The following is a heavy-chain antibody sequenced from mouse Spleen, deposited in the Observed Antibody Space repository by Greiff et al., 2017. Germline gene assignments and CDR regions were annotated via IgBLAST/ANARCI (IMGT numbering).Heavy chain of an antibody. J-gene: IGHJ4*01. Sequence: EVQLQQSGPVLVKPGASVKMSCKASGYTFTDYYMNWVKQSHGKSLEWIGVINPYNGGTSYNQKFKGKATLTVDKSSSTAYMELNSLTSEDSAVYYCARSVIYYGYDYAMDYWGQGTSVTVSS. CDR2: INPYNGGT. V-gene: IGHV1-19*01. CDR3: ARSVIYYGYDYAMDY. D-gene: IGHD2-2*01. CDR1: GYTFTDYY.